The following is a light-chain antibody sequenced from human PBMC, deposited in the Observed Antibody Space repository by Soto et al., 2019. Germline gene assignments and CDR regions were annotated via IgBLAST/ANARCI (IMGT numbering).Light chain of an antibody. CDR3: QQKYRVPRT. Sequence: DIQMTQYPSSLSASVGDRITITCRASQSISSYLNWYQHKPGKAPKLLIYGASTLQSGVPSRFSGSGSGTDFTLTISSPQPEDYATYFCQQKYRVPRTFGQGTK. J-gene: IGKJ1*01. V-gene: IGKV1-39*01. CDR2: GAS. CDR1: QSISSY.